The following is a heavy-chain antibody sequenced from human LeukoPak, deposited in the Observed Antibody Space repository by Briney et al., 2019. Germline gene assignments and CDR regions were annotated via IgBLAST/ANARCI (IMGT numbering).Heavy chain of an antibody. CDR2: IKSDGSSI. D-gene: IGHD2-2*02. V-gene: IGHV3-74*01. J-gene: IGHJ4*02. CDR1: EFGDYW. CDR3: AKDLIVVVPAAIRSNFDY. Sequence: GGSLRLSCAASEFGDYWMDWVRQAPGKGLVWVSRIKSDGSSITYADSVRGRFTISRDNSKNTLYLQMNSLRAEDTAVYYCAKDLIVVVPAAIRSNFDYWGQGTLVTVSS.